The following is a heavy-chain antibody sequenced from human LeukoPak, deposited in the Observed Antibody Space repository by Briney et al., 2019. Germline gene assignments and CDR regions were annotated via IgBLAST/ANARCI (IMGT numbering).Heavy chain of an antibody. CDR2: IYYSGST. D-gene: IGHD5-18*01. Sequence: PSETLSLTCTASGGSISSYYWSWIRQPPGKGLEWIGYIYYSGSTNYNPSLKSRVTISVDTSKNQFSLELSSVTAADTAVYYCAGGGYGYCYYYYGMDVWGQGTTVTVSS. V-gene: IGHV4-59*01. CDR1: GGSISSYY. CDR3: AGGGYGYCYYYYGMDV. J-gene: IGHJ6*02.